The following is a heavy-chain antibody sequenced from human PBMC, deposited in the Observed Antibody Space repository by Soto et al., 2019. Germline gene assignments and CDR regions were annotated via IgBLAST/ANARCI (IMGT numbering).Heavy chain of an antibody. Sequence: ASVKVSCKASGYTFTGYGISWVRQAPGQGLEWMGWISAYNGNTNYAQKLQGRVTMTTDTSTSTAYMELRSLRSDDTAVYYCARVAVWFRELTKQAFDYWGQGTLVTVSS. V-gene: IGHV1-18*04. D-gene: IGHD3-10*01. CDR3: ARVAVWFRELTKQAFDY. J-gene: IGHJ4*02. CDR2: ISAYNGNT. CDR1: GYTFTGYG.